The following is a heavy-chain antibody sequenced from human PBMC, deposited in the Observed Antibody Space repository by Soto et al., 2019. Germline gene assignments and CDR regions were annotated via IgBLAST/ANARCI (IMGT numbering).Heavy chain of an antibody. J-gene: IGHJ4*02. D-gene: IGHD3-22*01. Sequence: SETLSLTCAVYGGSFSGYYWSWVRQPPGKGLEWIGEIYHSGSTNYNPSLESRVTILVDKSKNKFSLNLSSVTAADTAVYYCARRTDYYASSGTFDYWGQGTLVTVSS. CDR2: IYHSGST. CDR3: ARRTDYYASSGTFDY. V-gene: IGHV4-34*01. CDR1: GGSFSGYY.